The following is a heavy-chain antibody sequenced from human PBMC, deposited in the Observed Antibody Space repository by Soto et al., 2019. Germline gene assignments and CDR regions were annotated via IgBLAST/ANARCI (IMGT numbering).Heavy chain of an antibody. V-gene: IGHV1-69*13. CDR2: TIPIFGTA. CDR3: ARSETRKYYYDSSGDYFDY. Sequence: GASVKVSCKASGGTFSSYAISWVRQAPGQGLEWMGGTIPIFGTANYAQKFQGRVTITADESTSTAYMELSSLRSEDTAVYYCARSETRKYYYDSSGDYFDYWGQGTLVTVSS. CDR1: GGTFSSYA. D-gene: IGHD3-22*01. J-gene: IGHJ4*02.